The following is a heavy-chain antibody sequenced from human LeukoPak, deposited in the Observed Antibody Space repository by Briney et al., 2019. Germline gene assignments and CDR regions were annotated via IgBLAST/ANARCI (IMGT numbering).Heavy chain of an antibody. CDR1: GFNFSTYA. CDR2: ISGSGVDT. V-gene: IGHV3-23*01. Sequence: GSQRLSCAASGFNFSTYAMSWVRQAPGKGLEWVSGISGSGVDTHYADSVKGRFRISRDNSKNTLYLQLNSLRAEDTAVYYCASGTYRLGDYWGLGILVTVSS. D-gene: IGHD3-10*01. CDR3: ASGTYRLGDY. J-gene: IGHJ4*02.